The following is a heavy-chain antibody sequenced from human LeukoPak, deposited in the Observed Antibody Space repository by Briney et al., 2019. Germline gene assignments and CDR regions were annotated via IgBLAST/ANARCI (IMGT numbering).Heavy chain of an antibody. D-gene: IGHD3-22*01. J-gene: IGHJ4*02. V-gene: IGHV3-30*09. CDR1: GFTFSSYA. Sequence: GGSLRLSCAASGFTFSSYAMHWVRQAPGKGLEWMAVISYDGSNKYYADSVKGRFAISRDNAKNSLYLQMNSLRAEDTAVYYCARDASNYYDSSGSWPFDYWGQGTLVTVSS. CDR2: ISYDGSNK. CDR3: ARDASNYYDSSGSWPFDY.